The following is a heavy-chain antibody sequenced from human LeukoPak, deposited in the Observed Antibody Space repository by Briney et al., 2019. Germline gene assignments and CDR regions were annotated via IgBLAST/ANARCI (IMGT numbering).Heavy chain of an antibody. V-gene: IGHV3-48*03. Sequence: GGSLRLSCAASGFAFSSYEMNWVRQAPGKGPEWISYISGGRDTMYYADSVKGRFTSSRDNAKNSLFLQMNSLRAEDTAVYYCVRVGRIQYFDYWGQGTPVTVSS. D-gene: IGHD5-18*01. CDR1: GFAFSSYE. CDR2: ISGGRDTM. J-gene: IGHJ4*02. CDR3: VRVGRIQYFDY.